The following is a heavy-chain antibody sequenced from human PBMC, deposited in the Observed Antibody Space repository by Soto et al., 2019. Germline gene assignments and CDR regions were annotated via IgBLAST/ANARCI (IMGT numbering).Heavy chain of an antibody. Sequence: PSETLSLTCTVSGGSISSVDYYWSWVRQTPGKALEWIGYIYYSGSTYYNPSLKSRMSMSVDTSKNQFSLKLRSVTAADTAIYYCARDPMPDHYYYGMDVWGQGTTVTVFS. D-gene: IGHD2-2*01. CDR2: IYYSGST. CDR1: GGSISSVDYY. V-gene: IGHV4-30-4*01. CDR3: ARDPMPDHYYYGMDV. J-gene: IGHJ6*02.